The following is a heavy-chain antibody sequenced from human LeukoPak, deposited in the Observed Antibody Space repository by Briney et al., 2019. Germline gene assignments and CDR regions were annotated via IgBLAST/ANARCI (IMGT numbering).Heavy chain of an antibody. CDR3: ARAASEANPRNYFDY. J-gene: IGHJ4*02. V-gene: IGHV1-2*02. D-gene: IGHD6-19*01. CDR1: GYTFTGYY. CDR2: MNPNSGGT. Sequence: ASVKVSCKASGYTFTGYYIHWVRQAPGQGLEWMGWMNPNSGGTNFAQKFQGRVTMTRDTSISTAYMELSSLRSEDTAVYYCARAASEANPRNYFDYWGQGTLVTVSS.